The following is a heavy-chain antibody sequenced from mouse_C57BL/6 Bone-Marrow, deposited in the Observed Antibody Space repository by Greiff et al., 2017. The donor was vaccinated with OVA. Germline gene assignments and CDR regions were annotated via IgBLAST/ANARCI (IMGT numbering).Heavy chain of an antibody. J-gene: IGHJ4*01. Sequence: QVQLQQPGAELVKPGASVKLSCKASGYTFTSYWMHWVKQRPGQGLEWIGMIHPNSGSTNYNEKFKSKATLTVDKSSSTAYMQLSSLTSEDSAVYYCANHIYYYGSGVMDYWGQGPSVTVSS. V-gene: IGHV1-64*01. CDR1: GYTFTSYW. CDR3: ANHIYYYGSGVMDY. D-gene: IGHD1-1*01. CDR2: IHPNSGST.